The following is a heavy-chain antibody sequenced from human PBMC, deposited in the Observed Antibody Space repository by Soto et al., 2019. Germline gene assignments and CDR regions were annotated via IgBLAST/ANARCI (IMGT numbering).Heavy chain of an antibody. D-gene: IGHD2-15*01. CDR1: GFTFSSYG. J-gene: IGHJ6*02. Sequence: GGSLRLSCAASGFTFSSYGMHWVRQAPGKGLEWVAVISYDGSNKYYAGSVKGRFTISRDNSKNTLYLQMNSLRAEDTAVYYCAKDAIVVVVAAPSYYYGMDVWGQGTTVTVSS. CDR2: ISYDGSNK. V-gene: IGHV3-30*18. CDR3: AKDAIVVVVAAPSYYYGMDV.